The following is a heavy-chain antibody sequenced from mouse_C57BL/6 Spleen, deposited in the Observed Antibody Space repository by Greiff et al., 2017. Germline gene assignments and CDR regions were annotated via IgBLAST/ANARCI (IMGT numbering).Heavy chain of an antibody. CDR2: INPNNGGT. V-gene: IGHV1-26*01. D-gene: IGHD1-1*01. J-gene: IGHJ2*01. Sequence: VQLQQSGPELVKPGASVKISCKASGYTFTDYYMNWVKQSHGKSLEWIGDINPNNGGTSYNQKFKGKATLTVDKSSSTAYMELRSLTSEDSAVYYCARRSYGSSFDYWGQGTTLTVSS. CDR1: GYTFTDYY. CDR3: ARRSYGSSFDY.